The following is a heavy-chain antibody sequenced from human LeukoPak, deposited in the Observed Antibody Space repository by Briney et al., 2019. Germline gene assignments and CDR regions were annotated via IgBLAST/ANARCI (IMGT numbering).Heavy chain of an antibody. D-gene: IGHD3-9*01. V-gene: IGHV4-38-2*02. J-gene: IGHJ5*02. Sequence: SETLSLTCTFSGYSISSGYYWGWIRQPPGKGLEWIGRIYHSGSNYYNPSLTSRVTISVDTSKNQFSLKLSSVTAADTAVYYCARVKRLDDNLTGYSHSPWGQGTLVTVSS. CDR2: IYHSGSN. CDR1: GYSISSGYY. CDR3: ARVKRLDDNLTGYSHSP.